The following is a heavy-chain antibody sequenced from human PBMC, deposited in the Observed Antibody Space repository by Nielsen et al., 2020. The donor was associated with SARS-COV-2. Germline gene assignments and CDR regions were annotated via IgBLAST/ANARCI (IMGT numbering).Heavy chain of an antibody. Sequence: GESLKISCAASGFTFSSYDMHWVRQATGKGLEWVSAIGTAGDTYYPGSVKGRFTISRENAKNSLYLQVNSLRAGDTAVYYCARDRDGSWYFDLWGRGTLVTVSS. CDR1: GFTFSSYD. D-gene: IGHD3-10*01. V-gene: IGHV3-13*04. CDR2: IGTAGDT. CDR3: ARDRDGSWYFDL. J-gene: IGHJ2*01.